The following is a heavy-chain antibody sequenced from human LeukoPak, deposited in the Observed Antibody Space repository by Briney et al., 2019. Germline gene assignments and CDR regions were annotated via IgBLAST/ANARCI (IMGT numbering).Heavy chain of an antibody. D-gene: IGHD2-2*01. V-gene: IGHV1-18*01. J-gene: IGHJ1*01. CDR3: ATATQPRGYFLH. CDR1: GYTFTTYS. CDR2: ISVNNGGT. Sequence: ASVKVSCTASGYTFTTYSIAWVRQAPGQSLEWMGWISVNNGGTNYAQSFQDRVTLTRETSQNTAYLELRSLRSDDTAIIYCATATQPRGYFLHWGQGTLVTVSS.